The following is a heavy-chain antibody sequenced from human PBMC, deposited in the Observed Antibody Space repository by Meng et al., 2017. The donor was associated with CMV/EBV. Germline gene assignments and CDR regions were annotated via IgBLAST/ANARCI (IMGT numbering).Heavy chain of an antibody. D-gene: IGHD1-1*01. CDR2: IYYSGST. Sequence: GSLRLSCTVSGGSISSYYWSWIRQPPGKGLEWIGYIYYSGSTNYNPSLKSRVTISVDTSKNQFSLKLSSVTAADTAVYCCARGRARNERPTGYFDYWGQGTLVTVSS. J-gene: IGHJ4*02. CDR3: ARGRARNERPTGYFDY. V-gene: IGHV4-59*01. CDR1: GGSISSYY.